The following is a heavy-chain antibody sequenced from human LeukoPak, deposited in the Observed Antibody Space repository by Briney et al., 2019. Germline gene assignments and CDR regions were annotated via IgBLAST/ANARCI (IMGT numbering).Heavy chain of an antibody. D-gene: IGHD3-10*01. V-gene: IGHV4-30-2*01. CDR2: IFHTGHT. CDR3: ARGFYGAGNHFDY. Sequence: SQTLSLTCAVSAGFVGSGDFGWSWIRQPPGKGLEWIGYIFHTGHTSYNPSLKSRVTISVDMSRNHLSLRQTSVTAADTAVYYCARGFYGAGNHFDYWGQGTLVTVSS. CDR1: AGFVGSGDFG. J-gene: IGHJ4*02.